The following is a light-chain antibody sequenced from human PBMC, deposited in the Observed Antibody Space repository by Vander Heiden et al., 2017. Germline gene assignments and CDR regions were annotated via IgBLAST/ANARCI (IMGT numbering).Light chain of an antibody. CDR2: DAS. V-gene: IGKV3-11*01. J-gene: IGKJ1*01. Sequence: EIVLTQSPATLAWSPGYRATRSCRSSQSVSSYLAWYQQNPGQAPRLLIYDASNRATGIPVRFSGSGSGTDFTLTISRLEPEDFAVYYCQQRSNWPPWTCGQGSKVEIK. CDR3: QQRSNWPPWT. CDR1: QSVSSY.